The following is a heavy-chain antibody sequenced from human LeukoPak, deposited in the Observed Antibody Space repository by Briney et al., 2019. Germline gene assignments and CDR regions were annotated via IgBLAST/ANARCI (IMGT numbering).Heavy chain of an antibody. D-gene: IGHD3-3*02. CDR2: IYYSEST. J-gene: IGHJ4*02. CDR3: ARHSIFGVVAEYYFDY. Sequence: SETLSLTCTVSGGSISSYYWSWIRQPPGKGLEWIGYIYYSESTNYNPSLKSRVTISVDTSKNQFSLKLSSVTAADTAVCYCARHSIFGVVAEYYFDYWGQGTLVTVSS. V-gene: IGHV4-59*08. CDR1: GGSISSYY.